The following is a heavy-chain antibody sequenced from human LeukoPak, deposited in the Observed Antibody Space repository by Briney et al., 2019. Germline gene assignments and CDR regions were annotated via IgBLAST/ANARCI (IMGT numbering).Heavy chain of an antibody. CDR1: GFTFSSYW. J-gene: IGHJ1*01. V-gene: IGHV3-7*01. CDR3: ARDHSGWYAKYFQH. Sequence: PGGSLRLSCAASGFTFSSYWMSWVRQAPGKGLEWVANIKQDGSEKYYVDSVKGRFTISRDNAKNSLYLQMNSLRAEDTAVYYCARDHSGWYAKYFQHWGQGTLVTVSS. D-gene: IGHD6-19*01. CDR2: IKQDGSEK.